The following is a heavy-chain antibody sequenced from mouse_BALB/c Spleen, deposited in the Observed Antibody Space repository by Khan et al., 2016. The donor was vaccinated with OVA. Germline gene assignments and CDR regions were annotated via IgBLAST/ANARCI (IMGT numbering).Heavy chain of an antibody. J-gene: IGHJ4*01. D-gene: IGHD1-1*01. CDR2: INTYTGEP. V-gene: IGHV9-3-1*01. CDR3: ARPPYVSYVMDN. Sequence: QIQLVQSGPELKKPGETVKISCKASGHTFTKYGMNWVKQTPGEGLKWMGWINTYTGEPTYADDFNGRFAFSLETSANTAYLQINNLKNEDTATYFCARPPYVSYVMDNWGQGTSVTVSS. CDR1: GHTFTKYG.